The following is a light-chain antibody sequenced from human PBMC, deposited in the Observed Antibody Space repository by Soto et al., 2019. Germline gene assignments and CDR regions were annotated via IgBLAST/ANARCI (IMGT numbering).Light chain of an antibody. J-gene: IGKJ3*01. Sequence: EIVLTQSPGTLSLSPGDSATLSCRASQSVSSTFLAWYQHKPGRPPRLLIHGASSRATGIPDRFTGSGSGTDFTLTISRREPEDLAVYYCQQYGSSPIFSFGPGTRVDI. CDR2: GAS. CDR3: QQYGSSPIFS. V-gene: IGKV3-20*01. CDR1: QSVSSTF.